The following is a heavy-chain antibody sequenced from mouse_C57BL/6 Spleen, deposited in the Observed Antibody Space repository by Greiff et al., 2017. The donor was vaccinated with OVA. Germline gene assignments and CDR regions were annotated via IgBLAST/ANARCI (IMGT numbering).Heavy chain of an antibody. CDR3: GSSYSNYGGGYYFDY. J-gene: IGHJ2*01. CDR2: IYPGSGST. V-gene: IGHV1-55*01. CDR1: GYTFTSYW. Sequence: QVQLQQPGAELVKPGASVKMSCKASGYTFTSYWITWVKQRPGQGLEWIGDIYPGSGSTNYTEKFKSKATLTVDTSSSTAYMQLSSLTSEDSAVYYCGSSYSNYGGGYYFDYWGQGTTLTVSS. D-gene: IGHD2-5*01.